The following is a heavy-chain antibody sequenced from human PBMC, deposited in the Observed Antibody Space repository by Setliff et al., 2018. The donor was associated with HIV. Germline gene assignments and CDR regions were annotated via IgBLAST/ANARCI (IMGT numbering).Heavy chain of an antibody. V-gene: IGHV3-74*01. CDR2: IKTDGSST. J-gene: IGHJ4*02. CDR3: ARAQENYYDSSGYSFDS. CDR1: GFTFSTYW. Sequence: PGGSLRLSCAASGFTFSTYWMHWVRQAPGKGLVWVSRIKTDGSSTSYADSVKGRFTISRDNANNTLFLQMNSLRAEDTAVYYCARAQENYYDSSGYSFDSWGQGSLVTVSS. D-gene: IGHD3-22*01.